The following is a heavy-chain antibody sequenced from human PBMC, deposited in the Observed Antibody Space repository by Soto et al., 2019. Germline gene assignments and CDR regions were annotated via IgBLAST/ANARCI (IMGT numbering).Heavy chain of an antibody. CDR3: ASFTAKFLYCYDMDV. CDR1: GGTFSSYA. D-gene: IGHD5-18*01. V-gene: IGHV1-69*05. J-gene: IGHJ6*02. CDR2: IIPLFGTA. Sequence: QVQLVQSGAEVKKPGSSVKVSCKASGGTFSSYAISWVRQAPGQVLEWMGGIIPLFGTANYAQKFQGRVTRTTDASTSTDYMELRSMRSEDTAVYYWASFTAKFLYCYDMDVWGQGTTVIVSS.